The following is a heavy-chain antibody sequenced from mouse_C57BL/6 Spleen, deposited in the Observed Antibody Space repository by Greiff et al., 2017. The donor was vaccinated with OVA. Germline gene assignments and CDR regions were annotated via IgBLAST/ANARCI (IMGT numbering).Heavy chain of an antibody. CDR3: ARITTVRSFDY. D-gene: IGHD1-1*01. CDR1: GFTFSDYY. J-gene: IGHJ2*01. V-gene: IGHV5-16*01. Sequence: EVQLVESEGGLVQPGSSMKLSCTASGFTFSDYYMAWVRQVPEKGLEWVANINSDGSSTYYLDSLKSRFIISRDNAKNILYLQMSSLKSEDTSTYYCARITTVRSFDYWGQGTTLTVSS. CDR2: INSDGSST.